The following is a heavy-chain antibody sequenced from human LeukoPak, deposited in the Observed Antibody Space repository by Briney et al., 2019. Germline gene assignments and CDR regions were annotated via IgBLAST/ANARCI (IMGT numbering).Heavy chain of an antibody. CDR3: ARTAMADSYYYYCYGMDV. CDR2: IYYSGST. D-gene: IGHD5-18*01. J-gene: IGHJ6*02. Sequence: PSQTLSLTCTVSGGSISSGDYYWSWIRQPPGKGLEWIGYIYYSGSTYYNPSLKSRVTISVDTSKNQFSLKLSSVTAADTAVYYCARTAMADSYYYYCYGMDVWGQGTTVTVSS. V-gene: IGHV4-30-4*01. CDR1: GGSISSGDYY.